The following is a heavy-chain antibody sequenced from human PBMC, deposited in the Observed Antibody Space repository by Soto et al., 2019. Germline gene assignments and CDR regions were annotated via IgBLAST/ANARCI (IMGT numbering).Heavy chain of an antibody. J-gene: IGHJ5*02. V-gene: IGHV4-31*03. Sequence: PSETLSLTCTVSGGSISSGGYYWSWIRQHPGKGLEWIGYIHYSGSTYYNPSLKSRVTISVDTSKNQFSLKLSSVTAADTAVYYCASSGYSNWFDPWGQGTLVTVSS. CDR3: ASSGYSNWFDP. CDR1: GGSISSGGYY. CDR2: IHYSGST. D-gene: IGHD5-18*01.